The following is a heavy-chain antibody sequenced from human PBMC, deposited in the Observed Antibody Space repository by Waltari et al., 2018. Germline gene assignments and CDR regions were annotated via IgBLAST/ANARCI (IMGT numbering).Heavy chain of an antibody. D-gene: IGHD4-17*01. J-gene: IGHJ4*02. Sequence: EVQLVESGGGLIQPGGSLRLSCAASGFTVSRNYMSWVRQAPGKGLEWVSVIYSGGSTYYADSVKGRFTISRDNSKNTLYLQMNSLRAEDTAVYYCARDPDYGDYGRGYWGQGTLVTVSS. CDR3: ARDPDYGDYGRGY. CDR1: GFTVSRNY. CDR2: IYSGGST. V-gene: IGHV3-53*01.